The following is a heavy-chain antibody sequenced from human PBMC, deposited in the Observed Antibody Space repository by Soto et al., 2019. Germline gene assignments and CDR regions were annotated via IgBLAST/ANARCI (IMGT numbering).Heavy chain of an antibody. CDR3: TRRVRSTGLLDY. Sequence: PSDTLSLTCTVSGNSISGTSSFWAWIRQPPGKNLEWIGSVYYTGSTYYNSSLKSRVSISIDTSKNQFSLSLNSVTAADTAVYYCTRRVRSTGLLDYWGQGALVTVSS. CDR1: GNSISGTSSF. J-gene: IGHJ4*02. CDR2: VYYTGST. D-gene: IGHD4-4*01. V-gene: IGHV4-39*01.